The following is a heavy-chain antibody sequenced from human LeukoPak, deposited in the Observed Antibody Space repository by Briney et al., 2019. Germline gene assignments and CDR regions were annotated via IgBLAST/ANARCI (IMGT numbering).Heavy chain of an antibody. CDR1: GGSISSGGYY. CDR2: IYYSGST. CDR3: AASDYYGSAVAFDI. V-gene: IGHV4-31*03. J-gene: IGHJ3*02. D-gene: IGHD3-10*01. Sequence: SETLSLTCTVSGGSISSGGYYWSWIRQHPGKGLEWIGYIYYSGSTYYNPSLKSRVTISVDTSKNQFSLKLSSVTAADTAVYYCAASDYYGSAVAFDIRGQGTMVTVSS.